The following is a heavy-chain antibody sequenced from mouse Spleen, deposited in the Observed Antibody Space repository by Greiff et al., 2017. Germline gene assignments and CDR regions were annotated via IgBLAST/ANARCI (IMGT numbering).Heavy chain of an antibody. CDR2: IWGGGST. CDR1: GFSLTSYG. CDR3: ASKTGTHAMDY. Sequence: VQLQQSGPGLVAPSQSLSITCTVSGFSLTSYGVDWVRQSPGKGLEWLGVIWGGGSTNYNSVLKSRLSISKDNSKSQVFLKMNSLQTDDTAMYYCASKTGTHAMDYWGQGTSVTVSS. V-gene: IGHV2-6*01. J-gene: IGHJ4*01. D-gene: IGHD4-1*01.